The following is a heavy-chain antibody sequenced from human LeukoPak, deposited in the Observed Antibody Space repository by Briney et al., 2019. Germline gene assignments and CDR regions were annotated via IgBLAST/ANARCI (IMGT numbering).Heavy chain of an antibody. CDR3: ARDHASPKDAFDI. Sequence: GGSLRLSCSASGFTFSSYSMKWVRQAPGKGLEWVSYISSSSSTIYYADSVKGRFTISRDNAKNSLYLQMNSLRAEDTAVYYCARDHASPKDAFDIWGQGTMVTVSS. V-gene: IGHV3-48*01. CDR1: GFTFSSYS. D-gene: IGHD6-6*01. CDR2: ISSSSSTI. J-gene: IGHJ3*02.